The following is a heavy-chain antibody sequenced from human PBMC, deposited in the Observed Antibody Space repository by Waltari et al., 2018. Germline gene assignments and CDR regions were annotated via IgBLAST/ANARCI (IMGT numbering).Heavy chain of an antibody. CDR2: IYSGGST. J-gene: IGHJ1*01. V-gene: IGHV3-66*02. CDR1: GFTVSSNY. Sequence: EVQLVESRGGLVQPGGSLRLSCAASGFTVSSNYMSWVRQAPGKGLEWVSVIYSGGSTYYADSVKGRFTISRDNSKNTLYLQMNSLRAEDTAVYYCARGPHLWVYFQHWGQGTLVTVSS. D-gene: IGHD3-10*01. CDR3: ARGPHLWVYFQH.